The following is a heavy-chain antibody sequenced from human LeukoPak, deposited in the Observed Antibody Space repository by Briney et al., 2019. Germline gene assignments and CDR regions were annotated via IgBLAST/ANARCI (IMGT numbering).Heavy chain of an antibody. CDR1: GYSITTNY. D-gene: IGHD1-26*01. CDR3: ARVYWRLGAHDAFDI. Sequence: PSETLSLTCTVSGYSITTNYWGWIRQPPGQGLEWIGTLDHIGNTFYNPSLTSRVSISVDTSKNHFSLNLTSVTATDTALYYCARVYWRLGAHDAFDIWGQGKMVTVSS. J-gene: IGHJ3*02. V-gene: IGHV4-38-2*02. CDR2: LDHIGNT.